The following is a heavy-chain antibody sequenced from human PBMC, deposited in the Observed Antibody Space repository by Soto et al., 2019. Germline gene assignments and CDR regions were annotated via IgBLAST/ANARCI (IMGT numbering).Heavy chain of an antibody. CDR3: ARDVGYSGSYYFDY. CDR1: GYTFTSYG. CDR2: ISAHNGNT. Sequence: ASVKVSCKXSGYTFTSYGISWVRQAPGQGLEWMGWISAHNGNTNYAQKLQGRVTMTTDTSTSTAYMELRSLRSDDTAVYYCARDVGYSGSYYFDYWGQGTLVTVSS. D-gene: IGHD1-26*01. V-gene: IGHV1-18*01. J-gene: IGHJ4*02.